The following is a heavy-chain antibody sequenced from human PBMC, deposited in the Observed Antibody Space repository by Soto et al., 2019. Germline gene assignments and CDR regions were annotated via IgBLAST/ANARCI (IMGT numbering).Heavy chain of an antibody. CDR2: FDPEDGET. J-gene: IGHJ6*02. CDR3: ATLKLRYFDLMDV. V-gene: IGHV1-24*01. Sequence: GSSVKVSCKVSGYTLTELSMHWVRQAPGKGLEWMGGFDPEDGETIYAQKFQGRVTMTEDTSTDTAYMELSSLRSEDTAVYYCATLKLRYFDLMDVWGQGTTVTVSS. D-gene: IGHD3-9*01. CDR1: GYTLTELS.